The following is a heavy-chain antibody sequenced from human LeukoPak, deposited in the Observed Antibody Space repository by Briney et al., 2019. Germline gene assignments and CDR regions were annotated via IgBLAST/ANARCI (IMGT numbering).Heavy chain of an antibody. CDR1: GYTFTSYG. V-gene: IGHV1-18*01. J-gene: IGHJ5*02. D-gene: IGHD3-22*01. Sequence: GASVKVSCKASGYTFTSYGISWVRQAPGQGLEWMGWISAYNGNTNYAQKLQGRVTMTTDTSTSTAYMELRSLRSDDTAVYYCASSYYDSSGYQGTPNWFDPWGQGTLVTVSS. CDR3: ASSYYDSSGYQGTPNWFDP. CDR2: ISAYNGNT.